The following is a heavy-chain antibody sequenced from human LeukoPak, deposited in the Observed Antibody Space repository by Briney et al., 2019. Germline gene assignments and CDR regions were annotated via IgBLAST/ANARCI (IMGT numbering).Heavy chain of an antibody. CDR3: AKVRDSSGWQFFDY. CDR2: ISGSGGRT. D-gene: IGHD6-19*01. V-gene: IGHV3-23*01. Sequence: GGSLRLSCGASGFSFSIYVMSWVRQAPGKGLQWVSAISGSGGRTYYADSVKGRFTTSRDNSKNTLYLQMNSLRADDTAVYYCAKVRDSSGWQFFDYWGQGTLVTVSS. J-gene: IGHJ4*02. CDR1: GFSFSIYV.